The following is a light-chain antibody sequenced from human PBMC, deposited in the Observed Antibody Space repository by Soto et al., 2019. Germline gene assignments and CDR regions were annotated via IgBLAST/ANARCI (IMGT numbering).Light chain of an antibody. J-gene: IGLJ1*01. CDR3: CSYTSRSTFYV. CDR2: EAT. V-gene: IGLV2-23*01. Sequence: QSALTQPASVSGSPGQSITISCTGIRSDVGTYNLVSWYQQQPGKAPKLMIYEATKRPSGVSNRFSGSTSGNTASLTISGLQAEDEGDYYCCSYTSRSTFYVFGSGIKLTVL. CDR1: RSDVGTYNL.